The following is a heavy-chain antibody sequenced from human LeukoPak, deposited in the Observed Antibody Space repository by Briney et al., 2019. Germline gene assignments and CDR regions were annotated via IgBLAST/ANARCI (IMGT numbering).Heavy chain of an antibody. CDR2: ISYDGSNK. CDR1: GLTFSSYG. V-gene: IGHV3-30*18. D-gene: IGHD6-13*01. CDR3: AKDNVAAAGRYFDY. J-gene: IGHJ4*02. Sequence: GRSLRLSCAASGLTFSSYGMHWVRQAPGKGLEWVALISYDGSNKYFADSVKGRFTISRDNSKNTLYLQMHSLRAEDTAVYYCAKDNVAAAGRYFDYWGQGTLVTVSS.